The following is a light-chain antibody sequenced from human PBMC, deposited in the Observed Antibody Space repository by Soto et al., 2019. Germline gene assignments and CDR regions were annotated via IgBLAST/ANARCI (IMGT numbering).Light chain of an antibody. J-gene: IGKJ1*01. CDR1: QSVDSY. CDR2: DAS. Sequence: EIVLTQSPATLSLSPGERATLSCRASQSVDSYLAWYQQKPGQAPRLLIYDASNRATGIPARFSGSESGTDFTLTISSLEPEDFAVYYCQQRSNWPWTFGQGTKVDIK. CDR3: QQRSNWPWT. V-gene: IGKV3-11*01.